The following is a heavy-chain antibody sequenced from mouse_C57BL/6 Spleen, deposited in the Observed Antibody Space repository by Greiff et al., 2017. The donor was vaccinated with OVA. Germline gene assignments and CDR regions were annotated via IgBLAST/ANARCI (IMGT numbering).Heavy chain of an antibody. J-gene: IGHJ2*01. Sequence: EVKVVESGAELVKPGASVKLSCTASGFNIKDYYMHWVKQRTEQGLEWIGRIDPEDGETKYAPKFQGKATITADTSSNTAYLQLSSLTSEDTAVYYCANLYYYGSSHFDYWGQGTTLTVSS. D-gene: IGHD1-1*01. CDR3: ANLYYYGSSHFDY. V-gene: IGHV14-2*01. CDR1: GFNIKDYY. CDR2: IDPEDGET.